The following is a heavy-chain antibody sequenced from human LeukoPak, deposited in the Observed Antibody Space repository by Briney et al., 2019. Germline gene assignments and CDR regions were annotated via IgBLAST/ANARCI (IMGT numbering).Heavy chain of an antibody. V-gene: IGHV3-30*02. D-gene: IGHD1-26*01. CDR3: ARAAVMVSGSHFGDAFDI. CDR2: IRHDGSNK. Sequence: PGGSLRLSCAASGFTFSSYGMHWVRQAPGKGLEWVAFIRHDGSNKYYADSVKGRFTISRDNSKNTLYLQMNSLRAEDTAVYYCARAAVMVSGSHFGDAFDIWGQGTMVTVSS. CDR1: GFTFSSYG. J-gene: IGHJ3*02.